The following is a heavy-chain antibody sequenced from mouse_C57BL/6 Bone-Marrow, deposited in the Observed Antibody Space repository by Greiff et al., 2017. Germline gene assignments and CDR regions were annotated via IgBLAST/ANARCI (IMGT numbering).Heavy chain of an antibody. J-gene: IGHJ4*01. V-gene: IGHV3-6*01. CDR1: GYSITSGYY. CDR3: ARDASNYFFYAMDY. CDR2: ISYDGSN. Sequence: EVQLQESGPGLVKPSQSLSLTCSVTGYSITSGYYWNWIRQFPGNKLEWMGYISYDGSNNYNPSLKNRISITRDTSKNQFFLKLNSVTTEDTATYYCARDASNYFFYAMDYWGQGTSVTVSS. D-gene: IGHD2-5*01.